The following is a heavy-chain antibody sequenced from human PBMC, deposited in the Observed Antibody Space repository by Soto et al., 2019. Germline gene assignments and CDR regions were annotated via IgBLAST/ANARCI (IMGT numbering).Heavy chain of an antibody. J-gene: IGHJ4*02. Sequence: ASVRVSCKASGYTFTSYAMHWVRQAPGQRLEWMGWINAGNGNTKYSQKFQGRVTITRDTSASTAYMELSSLRSEDTAVYYCARGRIAVAPYIYWGQGTLVTVSS. CDR1: GYTFTSYA. CDR2: INAGNGNT. D-gene: IGHD6-19*01. CDR3: ARGRIAVAPYIY. V-gene: IGHV1-3*01.